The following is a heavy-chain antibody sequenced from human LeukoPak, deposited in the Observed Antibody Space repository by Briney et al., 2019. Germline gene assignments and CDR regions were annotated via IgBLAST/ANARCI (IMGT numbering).Heavy chain of an antibody. D-gene: IGHD5-18*01. Sequence: SETLSLTCAVSGYSISSGYYWGWIRQPPGKGLEWIGSIYHSGSTYYNPSLKSRVTISVDTSKNQFSLKLSSVTAADTAVYYCARGGYSYGFDPWGQGTLVTVSS. V-gene: IGHV4-38-2*01. J-gene: IGHJ5*02. CDR3: ARGGYSYGFDP. CDR2: IYHSGST. CDR1: GYSISSGYY.